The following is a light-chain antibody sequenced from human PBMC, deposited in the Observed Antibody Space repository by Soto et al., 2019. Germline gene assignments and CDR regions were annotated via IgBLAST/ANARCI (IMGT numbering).Light chain of an antibody. Sequence: QSVLTQPPSVSGSPGQSVAISCTGTSSDVDNYNRVSWYQQPPGSAPKLILYDVSNRPSGVPDRFSGSKSGNTASLTISGLQADDEADYYCSSYTTSSTYVVGTGTKLTVL. CDR3: SSYTTSSTYV. CDR1: SSDVDNYNR. CDR2: DVS. V-gene: IGLV2-18*02. J-gene: IGLJ1*01.